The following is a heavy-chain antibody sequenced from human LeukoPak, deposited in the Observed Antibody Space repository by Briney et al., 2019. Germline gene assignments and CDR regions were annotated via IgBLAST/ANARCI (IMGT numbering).Heavy chain of an antibody. V-gene: IGHV4-34*01. J-gene: IGHJ4*02. D-gene: IGHD1-26*01. CDR2: IYYSGST. CDR1: GESFSGYY. CDR3: ARIKKSGSYSYYFDY. Sequence: PSETLSLTCAVNGESFSGYYWSWIRQPPGKGLEWIGSIYYSGSTYYNPSLKSRVTISVDTSKNQFSLKLSSVTAADTAVYYCARIKKSGSYSYYFDYWGQGTLVTVSS.